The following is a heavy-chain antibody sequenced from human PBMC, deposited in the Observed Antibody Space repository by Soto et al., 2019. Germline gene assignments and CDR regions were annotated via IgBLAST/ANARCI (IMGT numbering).Heavy chain of an antibody. J-gene: IGHJ6*02. CDR3: ARRMQAGFYYGMDV. CDR2: IYPGDSDT. CDR1: GYSFSNHC. V-gene: IGHV5-51*01. Sequence: GESLKISCNGSGYSFSNHCIGWVLQMPGKGLEWMGIIYPGDSDTRYSPSFQGQVTISADKSISTAYLQWSSLKASDTAIYYCARRMQAGFYYGMDVWGQGTAVTVSS. D-gene: IGHD2-15*01.